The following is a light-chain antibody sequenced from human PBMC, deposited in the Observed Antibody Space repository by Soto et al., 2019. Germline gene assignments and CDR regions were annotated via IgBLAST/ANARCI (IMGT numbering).Light chain of an antibody. CDR3: MQALQTLLT. J-gene: IGKJ4*01. V-gene: IGKV2-28*01. CDR2: LGS. Sequence: IGMTQSPLSLPVTPAEPASISCRSSQSLLHSNGYNYLDWYLQKPGQSPQLLIYLGSNRASGVPDRFSGSGSGTDFTLKISRVEAEDVGVYYCMQALQTLLTFGGGTKVEIK. CDR1: QSLLHSNGYNY.